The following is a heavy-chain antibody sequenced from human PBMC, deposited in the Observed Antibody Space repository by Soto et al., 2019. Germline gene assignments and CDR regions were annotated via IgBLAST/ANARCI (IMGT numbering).Heavy chain of an antibody. Sequence: QVQLQESGPGLVKPSGTLSLTCAVSGGAISSSNWCRWVRQPPGKGLEWIGEIYHSGSTNYNPSLKSRVAVSVDTSEIPLPLKLSSAAAADTAIYYCARAAYRGSSGCAFDTWGKGPMVAFSS. D-gene: IGHD6-6*01. CDR1: GGAISSSNW. J-gene: IGHJ3*02. CDR3: ARAAYRGSSGCAFDT. V-gene: IGHV4-4*02. CDR2: IYHSGST.